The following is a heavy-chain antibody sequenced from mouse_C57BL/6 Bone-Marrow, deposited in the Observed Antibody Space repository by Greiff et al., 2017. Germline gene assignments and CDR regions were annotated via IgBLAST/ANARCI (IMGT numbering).Heavy chain of an antibody. J-gene: IGHJ3*01. Sequence: QVQLQQSGAELVKPGASVKMSCKASGYTFTTYPIEWMKQNHGKSLEWIGNFHPYNDDTKYNEKFKGKATLTVEKSSSTAYLGLSRLTSDDSAVFYCARGAYSRYEGPGFAYWGQGTLVTVSA. V-gene: IGHV1-47*01. CDR2: FHPYNDDT. CDR3: ARGAYSRYEGPGFAY. D-gene: IGHD1-1*01. CDR1: GYTFTTYP.